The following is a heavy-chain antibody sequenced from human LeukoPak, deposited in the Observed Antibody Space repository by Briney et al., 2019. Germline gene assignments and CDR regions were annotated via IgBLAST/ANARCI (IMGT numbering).Heavy chain of an antibody. J-gene: IGHJ6*02. CDR2: IKSKTDGGTT. Sequence: GGSLRLSCAASGFTFSNAWMSWVRQAPGKGLEWVGRIKSKTDGGTTDYAAPVKGRFTISRDDSKNTLYLQMNSLKTEDTAVYYCTTGPAIAYYYDSSGYYMGGSYYYYYGMDVWGQGTTVTVSS. CDR1: GFTFSNAW. V-gene: IGHV3-15*01. CDR3: TTGPAIAYYYDSSGYYMGGSYYYYYGMDV. D-gene: IGHD3-22*01.